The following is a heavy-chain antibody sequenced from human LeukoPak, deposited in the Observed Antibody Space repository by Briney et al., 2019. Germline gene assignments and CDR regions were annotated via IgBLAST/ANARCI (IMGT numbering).Heavy chain of an antibody. D-gene: IGHD4-17*01. CDR3: ARHPVTLEFDY. V-gene: IGHV4-39*01. Sequence: PSETLSLTCTVSGGSISSSSYYWGWIRQPPGKGLEWIGSIYYSGSTYYNPSLKSRVTISVDTSKNQFSLKLSSVTAADTAVYYCARHPVTLEFDYWGQGTLVTVSS. CDR2: IYYSGST. CDR1: GGSISSSSYY. J-gene: IGHJ4*02.